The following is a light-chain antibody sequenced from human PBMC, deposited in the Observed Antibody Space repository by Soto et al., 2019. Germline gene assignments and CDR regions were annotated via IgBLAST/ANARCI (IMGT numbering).Light chain of an antibody. CDR1: SSDVGGYNY. Sequence: QSVLTQPASVSGSPGQSITISCTGTSSDVGGYNYVSWYQQHPGKAPKLMIYDVSNRPSWVSNRFSGSKSGNTASLTISGLQAEDEADYYCSSYTSSSTYVFGTGTKVTVL. CDR2: DVS. V-gene: IGLV2-14*01. CDR3: SSYTSSSTYV. J-gene: IGLJ1*01.